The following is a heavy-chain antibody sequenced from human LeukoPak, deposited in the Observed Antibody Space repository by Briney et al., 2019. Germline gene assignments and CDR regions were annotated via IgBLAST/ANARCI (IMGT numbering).Heavy chain of an antibody. CDR3: ARVPPRLELRGAFDI. J-gene: IGHJ3*02. CDR1: GYTFTSYD. V-gene: IGHV1-8*03. CDR2: MNPNSGNT. D-gene: IGHD1-7*01. Sequence: ASVKDSCKASGYTFTSYDINWVRQATGQGLEWMGWMNPNSGNTGYAQKFQGRVTITRNTSISTAYMELSGLRSEDTAVYYCARVPPRLELRGAFDIWGQGTMVTVSS.